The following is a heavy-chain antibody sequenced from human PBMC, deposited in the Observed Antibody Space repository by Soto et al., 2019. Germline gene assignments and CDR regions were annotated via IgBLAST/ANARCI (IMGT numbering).Heavy chain of an antibody. CDR2: ISAYNGNT. Sequence: ASVKVSCKASGYTFTSYGISWVRQAPGQGLEWMGWISAYNGNTNYAQKLQGRVTMTTDTSTSTAYMELRSLRSDDTAVYYCAREWVDDFWSGYTYYYSGMDVWGQGTTVTVSS. D-gene: IGHD3-3*01. J-gene: IGHJ6*02. V-gene: IGHV1-18*01. CDR3: AREWVDDFWSGYTYYYSGMDV. CDR1: GYTFTSYG.